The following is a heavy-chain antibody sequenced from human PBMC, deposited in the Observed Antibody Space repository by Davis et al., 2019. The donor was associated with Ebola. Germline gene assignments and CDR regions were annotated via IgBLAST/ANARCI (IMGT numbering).Heavy chain of an antibody. CDR1: GYSISSSYY. V-gene: IGHV4-38-2*02. CDR2: IHHNGNT. Sequence: MPSETPSLTCTVSGYSISSSYYWGWIRQPPGKGLEWIGSIHHNGNTYYAPSLKSRVTISGDTSKNQFSLKLSSVTAADTAVYYCARIGGYSGYEYDYWGQGTLVTVSS. CDR3: ARIGGYSGYEYDY. D-gene: IGHD5-12*01. J-gene: IGHJ4*02.